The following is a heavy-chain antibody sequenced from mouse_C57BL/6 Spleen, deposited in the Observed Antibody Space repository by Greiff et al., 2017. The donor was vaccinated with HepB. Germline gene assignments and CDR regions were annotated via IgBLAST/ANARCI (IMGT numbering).Heavy chain of an antibody. CDR2: ISDGGSYT. D-gene: IGHD4-1*01. CDR1: GFTFSSYA. CDR3: ARGELGTDFDY. V-gene: IGHV5-4*03. Sequence: DVKLVESGGGLVKPGGSLKLSCAASGFTFSSYAMSWVRQTPEKRLEWVATISDGGSYTYYPDNVKGRFTISRDNAKNNLYLQMSHLKSEDTAMYYCARGELGTDFDYWGQGTTLTVSS. J-gene: IGHJ2*01.